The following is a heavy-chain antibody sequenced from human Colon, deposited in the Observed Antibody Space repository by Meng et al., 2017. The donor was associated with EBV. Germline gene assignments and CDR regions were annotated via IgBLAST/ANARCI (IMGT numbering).Heavy chain of an antibody. V-gene: IGHV4-39*01. CDR3: GRPHLTSVAGHFDY. CDR2: ISYRGTT. J-gene: IGHJ4*02. Sequence: QLQLQESGPGLVKASETLSLTCTVSGGSISSSTYYWGWIRQPPGSGLEWIGSISYRGTTYYNPSLKSRVTISVDTSNNQFSLKLSSVTAADTAVYYCGRPHLTSVAGHFDYWGQGTLVTVSS. D-gene: IGHD6-19*01. CDR1: GGSISSSTYY.